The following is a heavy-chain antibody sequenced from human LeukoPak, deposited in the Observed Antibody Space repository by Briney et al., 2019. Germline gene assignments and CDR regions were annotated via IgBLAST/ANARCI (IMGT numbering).Heavy chain of an antibody. CDR2: ISYDGPNK. J-gene: IGHJ4*02. D-gene: IGHD3-10*01. CDR3: AKGMATYGSGTLFDY. V-gene: IGHV3-30*18. CDR1: GFTFSRYD. Sequence: PGGSLRLSCAASGFTFSRYDMNWVRQAPGKGLEWVAVISYDGPNKYYADSVKGRFTISRDNSKSRLYLQMNSLRAEDTAVYYCAKGMATYGSGTLFDYWGQGTLVTVSS.